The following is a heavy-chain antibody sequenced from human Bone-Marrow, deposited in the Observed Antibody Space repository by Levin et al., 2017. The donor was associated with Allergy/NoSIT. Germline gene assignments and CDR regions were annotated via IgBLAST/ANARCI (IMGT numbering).Heavy chain of an antibody. CDR2: INPGNGDT. D-gene: IGHD1-26*01. J-gene: IGHJ4*02. Sequence: VASVKVSCKPSGYSFTQFYVQWVRQAPGQRPEWMGWINPGNGDTHYADDFHGRVTMTRDTSIATVYMELTTLTSDDTAVYYCARDRGWEILDYWGQGTLVTVSS. CDR3: ARDRGWEILDY. V-gene: IGHV1-2*02. CDR1: GYSFTQFY.